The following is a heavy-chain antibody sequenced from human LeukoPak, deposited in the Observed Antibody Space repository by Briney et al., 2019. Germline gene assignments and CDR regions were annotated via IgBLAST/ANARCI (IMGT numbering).Heavy chain of an antibody. J-gene: IGHJ4*02. D-gene: IGHD6-19*01. CDR1: GGSFSGYC. CDR3: ARVVPAATTIAVADNFDY. Sequence: SETLSLTCAVYGGSFSGYCWSWIRQPPGKGLEWIGEINHSGSTNYNPSLKSRVTISVDTSKNQFSLKLSSVTAADTAVYYCARVVPAATTIAVADNFDYWGQGTLVTVSS. V-gene: IGHV4-34*01. CDR2: INHSGST.